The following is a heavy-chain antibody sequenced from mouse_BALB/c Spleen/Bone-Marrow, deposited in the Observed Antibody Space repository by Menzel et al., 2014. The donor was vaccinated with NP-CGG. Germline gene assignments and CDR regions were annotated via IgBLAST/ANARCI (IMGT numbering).Heavy chain of an antibody. CDR1: GYTFTSYW. V-gene: IGHV1S41*01. J-gene: IGHJ3*01. D-gene: IGHD2-10*02. CDR3: ARGYGNSAWFAY. CDR2: IAPGSGST. Sequence: DLVKPGASVKLSCKASGYTFTSYWINWIKQRPGQGLEWIGRIAPGSGSTYYNEMFKGKATLTVDTSSSTAYIQLSSLSSEDSAVYFWARGYGNSAWFAYWGQGTLVTVSA.